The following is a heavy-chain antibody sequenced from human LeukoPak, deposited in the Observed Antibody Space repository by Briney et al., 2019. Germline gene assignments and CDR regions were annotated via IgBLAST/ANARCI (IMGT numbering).Heavy chain of an antibody. CDR3: GRSHGGAQSATCEF. CDR1: GASIRSCY. D-gene: IGHD3-16*01. Sequence: SETLSLTCSVSGASIRSCYWSWIRQSPGQGLEWIGHRYNSFSSQYNPSLKSRVSVFVALATTQFPLWLISVTATDTAMYFCGRSHGGAQSATCEFWGQGILVTVSS. CDR2: RYNSFSS. V-gene: IGHV4-59*03. J-gene: IGHJ4*02.